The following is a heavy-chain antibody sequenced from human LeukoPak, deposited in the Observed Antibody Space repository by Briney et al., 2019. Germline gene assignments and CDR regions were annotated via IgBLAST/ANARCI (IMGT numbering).Heavy chain of an antibody. V-gene: IGHV3-30-3*01. D-gene: IGHD5-24*01. J-gene: IGHJ4*02. Sequence: GRSLRLSCAASGFTFSSYAMHWVRQAPGKGLEWVAVISYDGSNKYYAGSVKGRFTISRDNSKNTLYLQMNSLRAEDTAVYYCARDRERWLQLPFDYWGQGTLVTVSS. CDR2: ISYDGSNK. CDR1: GFTFSSYA. CDR3: ARDRERWLQLPFDY.